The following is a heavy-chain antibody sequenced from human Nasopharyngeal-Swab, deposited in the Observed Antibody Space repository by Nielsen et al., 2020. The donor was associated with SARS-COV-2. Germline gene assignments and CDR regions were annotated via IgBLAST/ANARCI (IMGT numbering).Heavy chain of an antibody. D-gene: IGHD3-3*01. V-gene: IGHV3-30-3*01. CDR1: GFTFSSYA. CDR3: ARDGESSDFWRGYYHDY. CDR2: ISYDGSNK. J-gene: IGHJ4*02. Sequence: GESLKISCAASGFTFSSYAMHWVRQAPGKGLEWVAVISYDGSNKYYADSVKGRFTISRDNSKNTLYLQMNSLRAEDTAVYYCARDGESSDFWRGYYHDYWGQGTLVTVSS.